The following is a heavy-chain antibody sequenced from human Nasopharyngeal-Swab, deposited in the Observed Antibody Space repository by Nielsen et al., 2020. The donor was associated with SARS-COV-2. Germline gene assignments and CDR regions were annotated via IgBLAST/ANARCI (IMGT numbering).Heavy chain of an antibody. Sequence: GGSLRLSCAASGFTFSSYEMNWVRQAPGKGLEWVSYISSSGSTRYYADSVKGRFTISRDNAKNSPYLQMNSLRAEDTAVYYCARVYYDFWSGYYLYYYYGMDVWGQGTTVTVSS. D-gene: IGHD3-3*01. V-gene: IGHV3-48*03. J-gene: IGHJ6*02. CDR2: ISSSGSTR. CDR3: ARVYYDFWSGYYLYYYYGMDV. CDR1: GFTFSSYE.